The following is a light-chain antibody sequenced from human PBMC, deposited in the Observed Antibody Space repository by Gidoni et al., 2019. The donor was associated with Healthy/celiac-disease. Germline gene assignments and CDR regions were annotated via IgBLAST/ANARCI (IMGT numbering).Light chain of an antibody. CDR2: DAS. V-gene: IGKV3-11*01. J-gene: IGKJ5*01. CDR1: QSVSSY. CDR3: QQRSNWPPIT. Sequence: EIVMTQSPATLSLSPGERATLSCRASQSVSSYLAWYQQKPGQAPRLLIYDASTRATGIPARFSGSGSGTDFTLTISSLEPEDFAVYYCQQRSNWPPITFGPGTRLEIK.